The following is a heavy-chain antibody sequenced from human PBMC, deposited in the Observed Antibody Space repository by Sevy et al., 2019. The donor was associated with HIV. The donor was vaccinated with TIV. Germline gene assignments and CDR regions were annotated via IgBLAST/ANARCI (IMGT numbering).Heavy chain of an antibody. D-gene: IGHD3-9*01. CDR2: INPSGGST. CDR1: GYTFTSQY. Sequence: ASVKVSCKASGYTFTSQYMHWVRQAPGQGLEWMGIINPSGGSTSYAQTFQGRVTMTRDTSTSTVYMELSSLRSEGTAVYYCARDSDNYDILTGYYPFDYWGQGTLVTVSS. J-gene: IGHJ4*02. CDR3: ARDSDNYDILTGYYPFDY. V-gene: IGHV1-46*01.